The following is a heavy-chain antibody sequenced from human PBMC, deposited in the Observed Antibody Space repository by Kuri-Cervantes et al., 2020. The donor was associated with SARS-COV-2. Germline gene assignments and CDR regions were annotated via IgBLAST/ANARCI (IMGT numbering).Heavy chain of an antibody. V-gene: IGHV3-30*18. CDR3: AKDSGPAPYPYYYMDV. J-gene: IGHJ6*03. CDR1: GFTFSSYG. CDR2: ISYDGSNK. Sequence: LSLTCAASGFTFSSYGMHWVRQAPGKGLEWVAVISYDGSNKYYADSVKGRFTISRDNSKNTLYLQMNSLTPEDTAVYYCAKDSGPAPYPYYYMDVWGKGTTVTVSS. D-gene: IGHD3-10*01.